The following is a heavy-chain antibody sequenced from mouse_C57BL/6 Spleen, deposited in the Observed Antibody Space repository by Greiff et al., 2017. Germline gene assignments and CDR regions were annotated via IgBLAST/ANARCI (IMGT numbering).Heavy chain of an antibody. Sequence: EVQLQESGPELVKPGASVKISCKASGYSFTGYYMNWVKQSPEKSLEWIGEINPSTGGTTYNQKFKAKATLTVDKSSSTAYMQLKSLTSEDSAVYYCARTYYDYGDYAMDYWGQGTSVTVSS. CDR2: INPSTGGT. D-gene: IGHD2-4*01. CDR1: GYSFTGYY. V-gene: IGHV1-42*01. J-gene: IGHJ4*01. CDR3: ARTYYDYGDYAMDY.